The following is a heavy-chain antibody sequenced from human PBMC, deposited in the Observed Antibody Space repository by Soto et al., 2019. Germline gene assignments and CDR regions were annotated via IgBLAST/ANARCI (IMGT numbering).Heavy chain of an antibody. CDR2: ISYSGTNI. CDR3: ARRLDVTWSGMDV. Sequence: EVQLVESGGGLVQPGGSLRLSCAASGFSFSSHGMHWVRQAPGKGLDWIAYISYSGTNIYYAESVKGRFTISRDNARDSVYLQMNSLRDEDTAVYYCARRLDVTWSGMDVWGQGTTVTVSS. D-gene: IGHD3-16*01. J-gene: IGHJ6*02. CDR1: GFSFSSHG. V-gene: IGHV3-48*02.